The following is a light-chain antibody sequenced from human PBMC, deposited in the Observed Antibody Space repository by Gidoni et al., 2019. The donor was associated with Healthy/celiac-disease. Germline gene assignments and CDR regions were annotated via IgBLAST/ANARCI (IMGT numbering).Light chain of an antibody. CDR1: QSISSY. CDR3: QQSYSTPYT. Sequence: DIQMTQSPSSLSASVGDRVTITCRASQSISSYVTWYQQKPGKAPKLLIYAASSLQSGVPSRFSGSGSGTDFTLTISSLQPEDFATYSCQQSYSTPYTFGQGTKLEIK. V-gene: IGKV1-39*01. J-gene: IGKJ2*01. CDR2: AAS.